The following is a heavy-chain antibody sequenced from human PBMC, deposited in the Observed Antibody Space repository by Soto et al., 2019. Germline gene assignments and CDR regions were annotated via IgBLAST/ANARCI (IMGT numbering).Heavy chain of an antibody. CDR1: GYRFIDFF. CDR2: TNPKNGDT. CDR3: ARDNSGANFGY. V-gene: IGHV1-2*02. Sequence: QVQLLQSGAEVKKPGASVKVSCKASGYRFIDFFLHWVRQAPGQGLEWMGWTNPKNGDTNYAQKFQDRVTMTRDTSISVAYMDLSGLNAGDTVVYYCARDNSGANFGYWGQGALGTVS. D-gene: IGHD2-15*01. J-gene: IGHJ4*02.